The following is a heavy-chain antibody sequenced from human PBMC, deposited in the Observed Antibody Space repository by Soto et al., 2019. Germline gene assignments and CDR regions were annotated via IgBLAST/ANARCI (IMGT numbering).Heavy chain of an antibody. CDR2: INPNSGGT. Sequence: ASVKVSCKASGYTFTGYYMHWVRQAPGQGLEWMGWINPNSGGTNYAQKFQGRVTMTRDTSISTAYMELSRLRSDDTAVYYCARDISGQSPDDYWGQGTLVTVSS. D-gene: IGHD3-9*01. V-gene: IGHV1-2*02. CDR1: GYTFTGYY. CDR3: ARDISGQSPDDY. J-gene: IGHJ4*02.